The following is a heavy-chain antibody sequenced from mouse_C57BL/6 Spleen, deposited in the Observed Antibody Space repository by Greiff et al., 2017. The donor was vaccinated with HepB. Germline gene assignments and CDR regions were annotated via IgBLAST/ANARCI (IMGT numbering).Heavy chain of an antibody. D-gene: IGHD2-4*01. CDR2: INPSTGGT. CDR1: GYSFTGYY. V-gene: IGHV1-42*01. Sequence: EVKVVESGPELVKPGASVKISCKASGYSFTGYYMNWVKQSPEKSLEWIGEINPSTGGTTYNQKFKAKATLTVDKSSSTAYMQLKSLTSEDSAVYYCARSGDYDGAWFAYWGQGTLVTVSA. CDR3: ARSGDYDGAWFAY. J-gene: IGHJ3*01.